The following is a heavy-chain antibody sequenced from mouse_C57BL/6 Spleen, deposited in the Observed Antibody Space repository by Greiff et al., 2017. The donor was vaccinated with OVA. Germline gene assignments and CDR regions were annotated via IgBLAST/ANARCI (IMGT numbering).Heavy chain of an antibody. D-gene: IGHD2-5*01. CDR1: GFTFSDYG. J-gene: IGHJ2*01. CDR3: ARRSNYGLYYFDY. CDR2: ISSGSSTI. V-gene: IGHV5-17*01. Sequence: EVKLMESGGGLVKPGGSLKLSCAASGFTFSDYGMHWVRQAPEKGLEWVAYISSGSSTIYYADTVKGRFTISRDNAKNTLCLQMTRLRSEDTAMYYCARRSNYGLYYFDYWGQGTTLTVSS.